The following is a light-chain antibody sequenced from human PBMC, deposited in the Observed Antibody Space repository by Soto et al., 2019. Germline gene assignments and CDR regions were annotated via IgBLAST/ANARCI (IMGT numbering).Light chain of an antibody. CDR2: GAS. CDR1: QGVSTAY. V-gene: IGKV3-20*01. J-gene: IGKJ1*01. Sequence: EIALTQSPSTLSWSPGERSTRSFRARQGVSTAYLPSYQQKPVHAPRLLIYGASSSTTSIPDTFTGRWSAADFTLTISRLEPEDFAVYFCLVYDDSLTWTLGQGTKVDSK. CDR3: LVYDDSLTWT.